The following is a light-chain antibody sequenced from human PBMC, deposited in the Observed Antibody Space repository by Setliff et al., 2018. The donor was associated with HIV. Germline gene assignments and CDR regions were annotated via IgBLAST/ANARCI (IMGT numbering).Light chain of an antibody. CDR1: SSDIGGYNY. J-gene: IGLJ1*01. V-gene: IGLV2-14*01. Sequence: QSALTQPASVSGSPGQSITISCTGTSSDIGGYNYVSWYQQHPGKAPKLMIYEVSNRPSGVSNRFSDSKSGNTAALTISGLQAEDEADYYCTSYTSRFTYVFGTGTKV. CDR3: TSYTSRFTYV. CDR2: EVS.